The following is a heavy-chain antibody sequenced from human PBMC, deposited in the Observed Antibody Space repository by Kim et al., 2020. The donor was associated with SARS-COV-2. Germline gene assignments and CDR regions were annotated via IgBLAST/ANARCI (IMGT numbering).Heavy chain of an antibody. J-gene: IGHJ1*01. V-gene: IGHV4-59*01. CDR3: ARDKKSEGYFQH. Sequence: NYNPSLRSRVNISVDTSKNQFSLKLSSVTAADTAVYYCARDKKSEGYFQHWGQGTLVTVSS.